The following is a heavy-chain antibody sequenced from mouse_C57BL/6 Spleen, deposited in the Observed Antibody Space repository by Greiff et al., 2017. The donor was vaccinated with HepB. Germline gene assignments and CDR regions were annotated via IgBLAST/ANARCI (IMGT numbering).Heavy chain of an antibody. Sequence: EVQRVESGGGLVKPGGSLKLSCAASGFTFSSYAMSWVRQTPEKRLEWVATISDGGSYTYYPDNVKGRFTISRDNAKNHLYLQMSHLKSEDTAMYYCARDGGATMVTTREYYAMDYWGQGTSVTVSS. D-gene: IGHD2-2*01. J-gene: IGHJ4*01. V-gene: IGHV5-4*01. CDR1: GFTFSSYA. CDR2: ISDGGSYT. CDR3: ARDGGATMVTTREYYAMDY.